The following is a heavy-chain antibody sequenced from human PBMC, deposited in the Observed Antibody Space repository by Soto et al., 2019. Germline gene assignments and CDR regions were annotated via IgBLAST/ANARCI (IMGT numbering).Heavy chain of an antibody. CDR2: INHSGST. CDR1: GGSFSGYY. Sequence: SETLSLTCAVYGGSFSGYYWSWIRQPPGKGLEWIGEINHSGSTNYNPSLKSRVTISVDTSKNQFSLKLSSVTAADTAVYYCARVKDTAMAGFDYWGQGTLVTVS. D-gene: IGHD5-18*01. V-gene: IGHV4-34*01. J-gene: IGHJ4*02. CDR3: ARVKDTAMAGFDY.